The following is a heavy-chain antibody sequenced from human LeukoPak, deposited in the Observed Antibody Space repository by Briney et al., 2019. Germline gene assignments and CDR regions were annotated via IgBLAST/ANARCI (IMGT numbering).Heavy chain of an antibody. V-gene: IGHV3-30*18. Sequence: AGSLRLSCAASGFTFSSYGMHWVRQAPGKGLEWVAVISYDGSNKYYADSVKGRFTISRDNSKNTLYLQMNSLRAEDTAVYYCAKDIAVAGTWSYWGQGTLVTVSS. D-gene: IGHD6-19*01. CDR3: AKDIAVAGTWSY. CDR1: GFTFSSYG. J-gene: IGHJ4*02. CDR2: ISYDGSNK.